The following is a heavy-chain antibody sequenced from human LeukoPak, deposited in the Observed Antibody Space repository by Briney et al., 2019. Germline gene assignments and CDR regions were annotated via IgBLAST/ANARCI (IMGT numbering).Heavy chain of an antibody. CDR1: GGSFSGYC. V-gene: IGHV4-34*01. D-gene: IGHD3-22*01. CDR3: ARVVVIIRSDYYYYYGMDV. Sequence: SETLSLTCAVYGGSFSGYCWSWIRQPPGKGLEWIGEINHSGSTNYNPSLKSRVTISVDTSKNQFSLKLSSVTAADTAVYYCARVVVIIRSDYYYYYGMDVWGQGTTVTVSS. CDR2: INHSGST. J-gene: IGHJ6*02.